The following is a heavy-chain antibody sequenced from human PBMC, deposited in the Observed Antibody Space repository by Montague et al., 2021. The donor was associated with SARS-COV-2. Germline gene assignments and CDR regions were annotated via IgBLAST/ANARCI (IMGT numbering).Heavy chain of an antibody. J-gene: IGHJ5*02. CDR2: IYYSGGI. D-gene: IGHD3-10*01. CDR1: GGSMSDHY. CDR3: ASAVSVRRAVNWFDP. V-gene: IGHV4-59*11. Sequence: SETLSLTCTVSGGSMSDHYWAWNRQPPGKGLEWLAYIYYSGGINSNASLKSRVSMSVDTSKNQFSLKLTSVTAADTAVYYCASAVSVRRAVNWFDPWGQGTLVTVSS.